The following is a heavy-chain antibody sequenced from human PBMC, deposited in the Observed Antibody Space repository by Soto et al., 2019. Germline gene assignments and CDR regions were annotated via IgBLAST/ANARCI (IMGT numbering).Heavy chain of an antibody. CDR1: GGSISSYY. J-gene: IGHJ5*02. V-gene: IGHV4-59*01. Sequence: PSETLSLTCTVSGGSISSYYWSWIRQPPGKGLEWIGYIYYSGSTNYNPSLKSRVTISVDTSKNQFSLKLSSVTAADTAVYYCARMYSSGWRAQDEYNWFDPWGQGTLVTVSS. CDR3: ARMYSSGWRAQDEYNWFDP. CDR2: IYYSGST. D-gene: IGHD6-19*01.